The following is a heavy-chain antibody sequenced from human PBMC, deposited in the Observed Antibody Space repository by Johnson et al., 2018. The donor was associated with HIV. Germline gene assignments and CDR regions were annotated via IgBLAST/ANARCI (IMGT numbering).Heavy chain of an antibody. CDR2: IYSGGST. CDR3: AREVDYAVNTQHLDAFDI. CDR1: GFTVSSNY. D-gene: IGHD4-17*01. V-gene: IGHV3-66*01. J-gene: IGHJ3*02. Sequence: VLLVESGGGLVQPGGSLRLSCAASGFTVSSNYMSWVRQAPGKGLEWVSVIYSGGSTYYADSVKGRFTISRDNSKNTLYLQMNSLRAEDTAVYYCAREVDYAVNTQHLDAFDIWGQGTMVTVSS.